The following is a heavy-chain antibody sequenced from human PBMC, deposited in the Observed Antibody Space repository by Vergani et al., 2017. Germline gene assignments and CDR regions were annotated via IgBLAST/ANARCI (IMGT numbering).Heavy chain of an antibody. Sequence: EVQLVQSGAEVKKPGESLKISCKGSGYSFTSYWIGCVRQMPGKGLECMGIIYPGDSDTRYSPSFQGQVTIPADKSISTAYLQWNSLKASDTAMYDCAGYVRGIAVAGTYYFDYWGQGTLVTVSS. CDR2: IYPGDSDT. V-gene: IGHV5-51*03. J-gene: IGHJ4*02. D-gene: IGHD6-19*01. CDR3: AGYVRGIAVAGTYYFDY. CDR1: GYSFTSYW.